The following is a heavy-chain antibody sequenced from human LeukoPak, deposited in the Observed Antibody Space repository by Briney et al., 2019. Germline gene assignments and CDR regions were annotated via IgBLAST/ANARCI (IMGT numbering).Heavy chain of an antibody. D-gene: IGHD3-22*01. CDR1: GFTFISYW. CDR3: AREMYYYDHGAFDI. J-gene: IGHJ3*02. V-gene: IGHV3-7*01. Sequence: GGSLRLSCAASGFTFISYWMSWVRQAPGEGLEWVANIKQDGSEKYYVDSVKGRFTISRDNAKNSLYLQMNSLRAEDTAVYYCAREMYYYDHGAFDIWGQGTMVTVSS. CDR2: IKQDGSEK.